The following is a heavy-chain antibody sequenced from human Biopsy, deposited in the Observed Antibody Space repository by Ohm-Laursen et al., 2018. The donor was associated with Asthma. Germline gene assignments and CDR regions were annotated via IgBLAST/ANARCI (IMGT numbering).Heavy chain of an antibody. CDR2: IYYNGRT. CDR1: GGSISSSSYY. D-gene: IGHD4-17*01. V-gene: IGHV4-39*01. J-gene: IGHJ3*02. Sequence: GTLSLTCAVSGGSISSSSYYWGWIRQPPGKGLEWIGSIYYNGRTYYNPSLKSRVTISVDTSKKQLSLQLSSVTAADTAVYYCAKVYDYAYHYDAFDIWGQGTMVTVSS. CDR3: AKVYDYAYHYDAFDI.